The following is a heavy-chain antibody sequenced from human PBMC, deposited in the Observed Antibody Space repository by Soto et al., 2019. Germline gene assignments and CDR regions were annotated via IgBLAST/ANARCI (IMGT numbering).Heavy chain of an antibody. Sequence: GGSLRLSCAASGFTVSSNYMSWVRQAPGKGLEWVSVIYSGGSTYYADSVKGRFTISRDNSKNTLYLQMNSLRAEDTAVYYCASALLTVGATDAFDIWGQGTMVTVSS. CDR3: ASALLTVGATDAFDI. J-gene: IGHJ3*02. V-gene: IGHV3-53*01. CDR1: GFTVSSNY. CDR2: IYSGGST. D-gene: IGHD1-26*01.